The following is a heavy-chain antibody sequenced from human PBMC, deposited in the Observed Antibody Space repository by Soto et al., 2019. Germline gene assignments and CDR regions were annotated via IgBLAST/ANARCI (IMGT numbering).Heavy chain of an antibody. J-gene: IGHJ6*02. D-gene: IGHD2-2*01. CDR2: IIPIFDTA. CDR1: GGTFSSYA. CDR3: ARHDCISSSCYYYYYYGMDV. Sequence: SVKVCCKASGGTFSSYAISWVRQAPGQGLEWMGGIIPIFDTANYAQNFQGRVTITADEYTSTAYMELSSLRSEDTAVYYCARHDCISSSCYYYYYYGMDVWGQGTTVTVSS. V-gene: IGHV1-69*13.